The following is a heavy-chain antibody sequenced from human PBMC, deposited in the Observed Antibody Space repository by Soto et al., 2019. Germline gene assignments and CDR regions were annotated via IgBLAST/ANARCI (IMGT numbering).Heavy chain of an antibody. Sequence: GGSLRLSCTASGFTFGNYWMSWVRQAPGKGLEWVANIKHDGSQIWYVDSVKGRFTISRDNAKNSLYLQMNSLRDEDTAVYYCAIDPVPPWSSDYRGQGPLVTLSS. D-gene: IGHD1-1*01. J-gene: IGHJ4*02. CDR1: GFTFGNYW. V-gene: IGHV3-7*01. CDR2: IKHDGSQI. CDR3: AIDPVPPWSSDY.